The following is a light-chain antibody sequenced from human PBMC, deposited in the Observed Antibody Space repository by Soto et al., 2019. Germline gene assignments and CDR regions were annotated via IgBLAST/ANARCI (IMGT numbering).Light chain of an antibody. CDR1: QSLLHSNGYNY. V-gene: IGKV2-28*01. Sequence: DIVMTQSPLSLLVTPGEPASISCRSSQSLLHSNGYNYLDWYLQKPGQSPQLLISLGSNRASGVPARFSGNGSATDFTLNIARVEAEDFGVYYCMQALQSPYTFGQGTKLEIK. CDR3: MQALQSPYT. CDR2: LGS. J-gene: IGKJ2*01.